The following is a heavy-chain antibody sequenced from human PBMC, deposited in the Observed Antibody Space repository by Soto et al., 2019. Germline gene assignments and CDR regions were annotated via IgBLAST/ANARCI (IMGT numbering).Heavy chain of an antibody. J-gene: IGHJ4*02. CDR3: AKKVNAGSGSQFFDY. CDR1: GFTFSSYS. CDR2: FRSGGDDDTT. D-gene: IGHD3-10*01. Sequence: EVQLLESGGGLVQPGGSLRLSCAASGFTFSSYSMSWVRQAPGKGLEWVSGFRSGGDDDTTYYADSVRGRFTISRDNSNTTLFLQMNSLRAEDTAIYYCAKKVNAGSGSQFFDYWGQGTLVTVSS. V-gene: IGHV3-23*01.